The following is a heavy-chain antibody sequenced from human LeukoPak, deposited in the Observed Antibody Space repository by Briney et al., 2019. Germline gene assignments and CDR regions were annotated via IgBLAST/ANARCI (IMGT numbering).Heavy chain of an antibody. V-gene: IGHV3-23*01. CDR3: AKVRGTDLVVVVAATPYYYYGMDV. CDR2: ISGSGGCT. D-gene: IGHD2-15*01. CDR1: GFTFSSYA. J-gene: IGHJ6*02. Sequence: GGSLRLSCPASGFTFSSYATSCVRQAPRRGLEWVSAISGSGGCTYYADSGKGRLTISRDHSKNTLYLQMNSLRAEDTAVYYCAKVRGTDLVVVVAATPYYYYGMDVWGQGTTVTVSS.